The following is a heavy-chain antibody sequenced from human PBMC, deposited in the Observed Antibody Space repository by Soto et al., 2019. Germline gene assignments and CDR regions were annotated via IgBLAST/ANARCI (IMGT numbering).Heavy chain of an antibody. Sequence: ASVKGSCKASGYTFTSYARHWVRQAPGQRLEWMGWINAGNGNTKYSQKFQGRVTITRDTSASTAYMELSSLRSEDTAVYYCASSAVIAGYYYYGMDVWGQGTTVTVSS. V-gene: IGHV1-3*01. CDR1: GYTFTSYA. D-gene: IGHD2-2*01. CDR2: INAGNGNT. CDR3: ASSAVIAGYYYYGMDV. J-gene: IGHJ6*02.